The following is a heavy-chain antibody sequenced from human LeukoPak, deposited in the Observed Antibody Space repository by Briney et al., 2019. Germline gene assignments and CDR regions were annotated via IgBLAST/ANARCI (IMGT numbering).Heavy chain of an antibody. CDR2: IYYSGST. D-gene: IGHD6-19*01. Sequence: SETLSLTCTVSGGSISSSSHNWGWIRQPPGKGLEWIGSIYYSGSTYYNPSLKSRVTISVDTSKNQFSLKLSSVTAADTAVYYCARHKTPNSSGWLYYFDYWGQGTLVTVSS. CDR3: ARHKTPNSSGWLYYFDY. V-gene: IGHV4-39*01. J-gene: IGHJ4*02. CDR1: GGSISSSSHN.